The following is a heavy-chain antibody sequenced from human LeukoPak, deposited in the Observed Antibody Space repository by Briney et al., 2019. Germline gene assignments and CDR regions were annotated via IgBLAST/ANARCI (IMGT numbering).Heavy chain of an antibody. Sequence: GGSLRLSCAASRFTFSTYWMHWVRQAPGKGLVWVSRINSDGSSTSYADSVKGRFTISRDNAKNTLYLQMNSLRAEDTAVYYCARGADSSGSPDAFDIWGQGTMVTVSS. CDR3: ARGADSSGSPDAFDI. CDR1: RFTFSTYW. J-gene: IGHJ3*02. D-gene: IGHD3-22*01. V-gene: IGHV3-74*01. CDR2: INSDGSST.